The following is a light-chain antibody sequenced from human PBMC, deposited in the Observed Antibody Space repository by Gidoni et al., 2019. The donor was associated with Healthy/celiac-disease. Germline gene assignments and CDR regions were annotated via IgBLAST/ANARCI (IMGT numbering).Light chain of an antibody. V-gene: IGKV3-20*01. J-gene: IGKJ4*01. CDR3: QQYGSSPLT. CDR1: QSVSSSY. CDR2: GAS. Sequence: EIVLTQSPGTLSLSPGERATLSCRASQSVSSSYLAWYQQKPGQAPRLLIYGASSRATGIPDRFSGSGSGTDFTLTNSRLEPEDFAVYYCQQYGSSPLTFGGXTKVEIK.